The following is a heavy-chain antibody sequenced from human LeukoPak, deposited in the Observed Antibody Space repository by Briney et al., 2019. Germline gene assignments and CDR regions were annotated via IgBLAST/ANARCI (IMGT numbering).Heavy chain of an antibody. J-gene: IGHJ5*02. CDR1: GFTFSSYG. Sequence: GGSLRLSCAASGFTFSSYGMHWVRQAPGKGLEWVAVIWYDGSNKYYADSVKGRFTVSRDNAKNTLYLQMNSLRAEDTAVYYCARLLECTSTSCYEGWFDPWGQGTLVTVSS. CDR2: IWYDGSNK. CDR3: ARLLECTSTSCYEGWFDP. V-gene: IGHV3-33*01. D-gene: IGHD2-2*01.